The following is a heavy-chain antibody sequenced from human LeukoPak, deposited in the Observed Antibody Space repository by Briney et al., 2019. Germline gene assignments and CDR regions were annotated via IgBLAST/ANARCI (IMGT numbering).Heavy chain of an antibody. Sequence: PGGSLRLSCAASGFRFSGYWMHWVRQAPGKGLVWVSHIDSEGSSTNYADSVKGRFAISGDNAKNTLYLQMNSLRAEDTAVYYCARALRLAVNLDYWGQGTLVTVSS. D-gene: IGHD6-19*01. CDR2: IDSEGSST. J-gene: IGHJ4*01. V-gene: IGHV3-74*01. CDR1: GFRFSGYW. CDR3: ARALRLAVNLDY.